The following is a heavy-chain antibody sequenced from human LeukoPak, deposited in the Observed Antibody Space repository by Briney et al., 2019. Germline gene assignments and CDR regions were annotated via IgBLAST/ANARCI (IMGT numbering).Heavy chain of an antibody. CDR2: IYSVDGT. J-gene: IGHJ3*02. Sequence: GGSLRLSCAASGFTVSSNYMSWVRQAPGKGLEWVSVIYSVDGTYYADSVKGRFTISRDNSKNMLYLQMNSLRAEDTAVYYCAKDELEDTGAFDIWGQGTMVTVSS. CDR1: GFTVSSNY. CDR3: AKDELEDTGAFDI. V-gene: IGHV3-66*02. D-gene: IGHD1-1*01.